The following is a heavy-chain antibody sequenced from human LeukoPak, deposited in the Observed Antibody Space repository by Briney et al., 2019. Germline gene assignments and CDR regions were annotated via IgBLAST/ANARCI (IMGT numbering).Heavy chain of an antibody. V-gene: IGHV3-23*01. CDR1: GFTFSSHA. J-gene: IGHJ4*02. Sequence: PGGSLRLSCAASGFTFSSHALSWVRQAPGKGLEWVSSLRGSGYNTYYADSVKGRFTISRDNSKNTVYLQMNSLRAEDTAVYYCAKDPYGTRYFDYWGQGTLVTVSS. D-gene: IGHD2-2*01. CDR3: AKDPYGTRYFDY. CDR2: LRGSGYNT.